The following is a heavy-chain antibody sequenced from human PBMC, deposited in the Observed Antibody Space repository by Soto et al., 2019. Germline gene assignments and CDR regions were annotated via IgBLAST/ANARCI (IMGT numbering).Heavy chain of an antibody. Sequence: QVQLVQSGAEVKKPGASVKVSCKASGYTFTSYAMHWVRQAPGQRIEWMGWINAGNGNTKYSQKFQGRVTITRDTSASTAYMDLSSLRSEDTAVYYCARGSVAWAFDIWGQGTMVTVSS. CDR2: INAGNGNT. D-gene: IGHD6-19*01. V-gene: IGHV1-3*01. CDR3: ARGSVAWAFDI. J-gene: IGHJ3*02. CDR1: GYTFTSYA.